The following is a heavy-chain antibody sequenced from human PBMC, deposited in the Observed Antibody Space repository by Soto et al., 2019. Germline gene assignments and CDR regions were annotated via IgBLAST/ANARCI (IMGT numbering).Heavy chain of an antibody. V-gene: IGHV3-66*01. J-gene: IGHJ4*02. Sequence: EVQLVESGGGLVQPGGSLRLSCAASGFSVSSNYMSWVRQAPGKGLEWVSVTYIDGSTHYADSVKGRFTITRDNSKNTLYLQMNSLRAEDTAVYYGARMLVDLGNYFDYWGQGTLVTVSS. CDR3: ARMLVDLGNYFDY. CDR1: GFSVSSNY. D-gene: IGHD1-26*01. CDR2: TYIDGST.